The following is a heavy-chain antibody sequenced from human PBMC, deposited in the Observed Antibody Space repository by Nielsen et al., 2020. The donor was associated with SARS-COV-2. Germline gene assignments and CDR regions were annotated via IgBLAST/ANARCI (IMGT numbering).Heavy chain of an antibody. V-gene: IGHV4-39*01. CDR1: GDSIRSFSYY. J-gene: IGHJ6*03. D-gene: IGHD6-19*01. CDR2: IYFGGTT. Sequence: ETLSLTCTVSGDSIRSFSYYWGWIRQPPGKGLEWIANIYFGGTTYYNPSLKSRVTISVDTSKNQFSLKLSSVTAADTAVYYCARLSVAGMQNYYYYYMDVWGKGTTVTVSS. CDR3: ARLSVAGMQNYYYYYMDV.